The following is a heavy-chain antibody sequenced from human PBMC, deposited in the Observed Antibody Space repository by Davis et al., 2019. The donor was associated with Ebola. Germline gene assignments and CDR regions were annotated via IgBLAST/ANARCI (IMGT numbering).Heavy chain of an antibody. V-gene: IGHV3-21*04. CDR3: TFPLGYCTGGVCSLMDV. D-gene: IGHD2-8*02. J-gene: IGHJ6*02. Sequence: GESLKISCAASGFTFSSYSMNWVRQAPGKGLEWVSSISSSSSYIYYADSVKGRFTISRDNAKNSLYLQMNSLRAEDTAVYYCTFPLGYCTGGVCSLMDVWGQGTTVTVSS. CDR2: ISSSSSYI. CDR1: GFTFSSYS.